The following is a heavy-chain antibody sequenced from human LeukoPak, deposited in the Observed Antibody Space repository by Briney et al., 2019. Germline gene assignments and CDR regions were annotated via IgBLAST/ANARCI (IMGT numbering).Heavy chain of an antibody. CDR1: GGTFSSYA. V-gene: IGHV1-69*13. Sequence: SVTVSCTASGGTFSSYAISWVRQAPGQGLEWMGGIIPIFGTANYAQKFQGRVTITADESTSTAYMELSSLRSEDTAVYYCAREGSLDYYYYGMDVWGQGTTVTVSS. CDR2: IIPIFGTA. CDR3: AREGSLDYYYYGMDV. J-gene: IGHJ6*02.